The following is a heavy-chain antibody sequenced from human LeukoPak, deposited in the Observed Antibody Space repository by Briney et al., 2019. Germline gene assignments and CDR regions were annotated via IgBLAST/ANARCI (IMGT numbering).Heavy chain of an antibody. Sequence: SETLSLTCAVYGGSFSGYYWSWIRQPPGKGLEWIGEINHSGSTNYNPSLKSQVTISVDTSKNQFSLKLSSVTAADTAVYYCATSSRKLLWFGELLGFDPWGQGTLVTVSS. CDR1: GGSFSGYY. J-gene: IGHJ5*02. V-gene: IGHV4-34*01. CDR2: INHSGST. D-gene: IGHD3-10*01. CDR3: ATSSRKLLWFGELLGFDP.